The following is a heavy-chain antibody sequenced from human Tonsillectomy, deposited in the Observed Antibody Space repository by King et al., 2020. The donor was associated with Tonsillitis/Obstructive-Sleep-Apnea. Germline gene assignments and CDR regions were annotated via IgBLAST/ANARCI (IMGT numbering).Heavy chain of an antibody. CDR2: INGGNGNT. J-gene: IGHJ4*02. D-gene: IGHD3-22*01. Sequence: QLVQSGAEVKKPGASVKVSCKASGYTFTNYAMHWVRQAPGQRLEWMGWINGGNGNTKYSQKFQGRVSITRDTSASTAYMELSSLRSEDTAVYYCAATYYYDSSGFNYWGQGTLVTVSS. V-gene: IGHV1-3*01. CDR1: GYTFTNYA. CDR3: AATYYYDSSGFNY.